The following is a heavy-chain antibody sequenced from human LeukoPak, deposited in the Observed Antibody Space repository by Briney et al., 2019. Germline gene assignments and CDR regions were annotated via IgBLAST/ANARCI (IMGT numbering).Heavy chain of an antibody. V-gene: IGHV4-59*11. J-gene: IGHJ5*02. CDR3: ARETYNWNSNWFDP. CDR2: IYYSGTT. CDR1: GGSISSHY. D-gene: IGHD1-7*01. Sequence: SETLSLTCTVSGGSISSHYWSWIRQPPGKGLECIGYIYYSGTTNYNPSLKSRVTISADTSKNQFSLKLSSVTAADTAVYYCARETYNWNSNWFDPWGQGTLVTVSS.